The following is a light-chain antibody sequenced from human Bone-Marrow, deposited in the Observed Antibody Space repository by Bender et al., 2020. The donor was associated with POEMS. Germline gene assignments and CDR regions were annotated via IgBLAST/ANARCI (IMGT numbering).Light chain of an antibody. Sequence: QSALTQPASVSGSPGQSITISCTGTSSDVGGYNYVSWYQQHPGKAPKLMIYEVSKRPTGVPDRFSGSKSGNTASLTVSGLQAEDEADYYCLSYARSSTLVFGGGTKLTAL. CDR1: SSDVGGYNY. V-gene: IGLV2-8*01. J-gene: IGLJ2*01. CDR2: EVS. CDR3: LSYARSSTLV.